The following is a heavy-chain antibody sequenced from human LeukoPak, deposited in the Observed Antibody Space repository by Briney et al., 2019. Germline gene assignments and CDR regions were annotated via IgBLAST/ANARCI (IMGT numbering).Heavy chain of an antibody. CDR1: GYTFTSYY. CDR3: ARLVVAGRRVGDAFDI. CDR2: INPSGGST. Sequence: ASVKVSCEASGYTFTSYYMHWVRQAPGQGLEWMGIINPSGGSTSYAQKFQGRVTMTRDMSTSTVYMELSSLRSEDTAVYYCARLVVAGRRVGDAFDIWGQGTMVTVSS. V-gene: IGHV1-46*01. D-gene: IGHD6-19*01. J-gene: IGHJ3*02.